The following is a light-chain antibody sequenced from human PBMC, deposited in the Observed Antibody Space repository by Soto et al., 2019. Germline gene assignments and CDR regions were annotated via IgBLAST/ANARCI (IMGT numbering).Light chain of an antibody. CDR3: SSYTTSDTLGV. CDR2: EVS. CDR1: SSDVGAYNY. V-gene: IGLV2-14*01. Sequence: QSALTQPASVSGSPGQSVTISCTGTSSDVGAYNYVSWYQLHPGKAPKLLISEVSNRPSGVSSCFSGSKSGNTASLTISGLQAEDEADYYCSSYTTSDTLGVFGTGTKVTVL. J-gene: IGLJ1*01.